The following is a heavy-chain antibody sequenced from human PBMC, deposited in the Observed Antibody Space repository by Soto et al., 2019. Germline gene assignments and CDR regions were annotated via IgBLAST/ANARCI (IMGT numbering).Heavy chain of an antibody. CDR3: ARRAETNGWNGFGADKYYFDF. Sequence: GASVKVSCKASGYPFTSYAMHWVRQAPGQRLEWMGWMNPNTGNSGYAQKFQGRVTMTSDTSISTAHMELSSLSSEDTAVYYCARRAETNGWNGFGADKYYFDFWGQGILVTVSS. CDR2: MNPNTGNS. J-gene: IGHJ4*02. D-gene: IGHD1-1*01. CDR1: GYPFTSYA. V-gene: IGHV1-8*02.